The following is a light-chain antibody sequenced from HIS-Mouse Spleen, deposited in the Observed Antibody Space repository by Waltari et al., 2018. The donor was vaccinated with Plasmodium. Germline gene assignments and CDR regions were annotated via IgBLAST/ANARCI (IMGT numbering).Light chain of an antibody. CDR3: YSTDSSGNHRV. J-gene: IGLJ3*02. V-gene: IGLV3-10*01. Sequence: SYALTQPPSVSVSPGQTTRITCSGDALPKKYHYWYQQKSGQAPVLVIYEDSKRPSGIPERFSGSSSGTMATLTISGAQVEDEADYYCYSTDSSGNHRVFGGGTKLTVL. CDR1: ALPKKY. CDR2: EDS.